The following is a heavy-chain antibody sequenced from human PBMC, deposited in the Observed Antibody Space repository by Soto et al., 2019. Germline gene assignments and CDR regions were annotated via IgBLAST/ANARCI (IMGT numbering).Heavy chain of an antibody. CDR2: INPDGNVG. J-gene: IGHJ4*02. V-gene: IGHV3-7*03. CDR3: AGWGGHDYNY. CDR1: GFTFSTYW. D-gene: IGHD4-4*01. Sequence: EVQLLGSGGGLVQPGGSLRLSCVGSGFTFSTYWMNWDRQATGKGLEWVANINPDGNVGTYVDPVRGRFTTSRDNAKNSLYLQMNSLRADDTAVYFCAGWGGHDYNYWGQGIMVTVSS.